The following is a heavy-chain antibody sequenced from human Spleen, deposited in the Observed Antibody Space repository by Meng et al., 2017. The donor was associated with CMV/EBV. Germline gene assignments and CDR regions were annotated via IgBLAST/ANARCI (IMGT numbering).Heavy chain of an antibody. CDR2: IKQDGSEK. Sequence: SCKASGGTFSSYWMSWVRQAPGKGLEWVANIKQDGSEKYYVDSVKGRFTISRDNAKNSLYLQMNSLRAEDTAVYYCARLPYYDFWSGFTGYLRWGQGTLVTVSS. D-gene: IGHD3-3*01. V-gene: IGHV3-7*01. CDR3: ARLPYYDFWSGFTGYLR. CDR1: GGTFSSYW. J-gene: IGHJ4*02.